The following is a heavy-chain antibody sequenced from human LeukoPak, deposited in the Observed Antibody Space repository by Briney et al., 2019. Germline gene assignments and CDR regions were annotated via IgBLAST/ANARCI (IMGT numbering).Heavy chain of an antibody. J-gene: IGHJ4*02. CDR3: ARAYDYGGNSDYFDY. CDR1: GGSISSYY. V-gene: IGHV4-4*07. Sequence: SETLSLTRTVSGGSISSYYWSWIRQPAGKGLEWIGRIYTSGSTNYNPSLKSRVTMSVDTSKNQFSLKLSSVTAADTAVYYCARAYDYGGNSDYFDYWGQGTLVTVSS. CDR2: IYTSGST. D-gene: IGHD4-23*01.